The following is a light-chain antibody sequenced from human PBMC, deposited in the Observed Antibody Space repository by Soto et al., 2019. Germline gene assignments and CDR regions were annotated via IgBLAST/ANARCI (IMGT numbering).Light chain of an antibody. CDR2: DVN. J-gene: IGLJ1*01. CDR3: CSFAAPYTYV. CDR1: SSDVGGYKY. V-gene: IGLV2-11*01. Sequence: QSALTQPRSVSGSPGQSVTISCTGTSSDVGGYKYVSWYQQHPGKVPKLMIYDVNKRPSGVPDRFSGSKSGNTASLTISGLQAEDEADYYCCSFAAPYTYVFGSGTKVTVL.